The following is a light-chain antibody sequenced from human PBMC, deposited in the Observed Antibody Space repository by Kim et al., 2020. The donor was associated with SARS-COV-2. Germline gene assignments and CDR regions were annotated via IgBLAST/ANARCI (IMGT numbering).Light chain of an antibody. J-gene: IGLJ3*02. CDR3: QVWDSSSDHPV. CDR2: YDS. Sequence: ARGKTASITWGGNKIGSKIVHWYQGQPGQAPVLVIYYDSDRPSGIPERFSGSNSGNTATLTISRVEAGDEADYYCQVWDSSSDHPVFGGGTQLTVL. CDR1: KIGSKI. V-gene: IGLV3-21*04.